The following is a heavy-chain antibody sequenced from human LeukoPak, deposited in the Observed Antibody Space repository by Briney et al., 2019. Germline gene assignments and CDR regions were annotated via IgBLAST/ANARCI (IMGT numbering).Heavy chain of an antibody. CDR3: ARNFVGSITSDFDS. J-gene: IGHJ4*02. Sequence: GGSLRLSCAASGFTFSSYWMHWVRQVPGKGLVWVSRIHGDGTITNYEDSVKGRFTISRDNARNNLYLLMHSLRAEDTAIYYCARNFVGSITSDFDSWGQGTQVTVSS. CDR2: IHGDGTIT. CDR1: GFTFSSYW. V-gene: IGHV3-74*01. D-gene: IGHD1-26*01.